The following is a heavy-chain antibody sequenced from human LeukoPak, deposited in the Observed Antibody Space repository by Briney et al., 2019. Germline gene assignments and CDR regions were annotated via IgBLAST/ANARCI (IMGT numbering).Heavy chain of an antibody. Sequence: GGSLRLSCEVSGYALSSYVMSWVRQAPGNGLEGVSAIVCNGVTTNYADSVKGRFTVSRDNSKNTLYLQLSSLRVEDMAVYYCAKGDDFLADYRYRFDYWGQGTLVTVSS. CDR1: GYALSSYV. V-gene: IGHV3-23*01. D-gene: IGHD3-9*01. CDR2: IVCNGVTT. CDR3: AKGDDFLADYRYRFDY. J-gene: IGHJ4*02.